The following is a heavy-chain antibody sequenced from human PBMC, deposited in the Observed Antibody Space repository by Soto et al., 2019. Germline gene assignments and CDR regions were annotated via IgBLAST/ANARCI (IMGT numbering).Heavy chain of an antibody. CDR2: IHNTGRA. J-gene: IGHJ4*02. Sequence: SDTLSLTFTVSGYSISSGDYYWSWLLQTPGRGLEWIGFIHNTGRAYYNPSLQSRLTISVDTSKNQFSLSLSSLAAADTAMYNCARARASGAYRADYRGQRTVITFPQ. V-gene: IGHV4-30-4*02. CDR1: GYSISSGDYY. CDR3: ARARASGAYRADY. D-gene: IGHD3-10*01.